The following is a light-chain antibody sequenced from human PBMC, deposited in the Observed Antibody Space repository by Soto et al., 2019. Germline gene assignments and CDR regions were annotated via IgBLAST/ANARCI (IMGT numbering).Light chain of an antibody. J-gene: IGKJ4*01. CDR1: QSVCSY. CDR2: QSS. V-gene: IGKV3-11*01. CDR3: QQRSVWPLT. Sequence: EIVLTQFPATLSLSPVDRATLSCRASQSVCSYFAWYQQKRGQAPRLLIYQSSNRATGIPARFSGSGSGTDFSLIISSLEPEDIAVYYCQQRSVWPLTFGGGTKVEIK.